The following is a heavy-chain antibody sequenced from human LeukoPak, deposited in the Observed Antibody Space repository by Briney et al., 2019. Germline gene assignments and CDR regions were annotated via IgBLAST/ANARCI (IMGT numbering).Heavy chain of an antibody. Sequence: PGGSLRLSCAASGFTVSSNSMNWVRQAPGKGLEWVSILYSDGNTYFADSVKGRFTISRDHSKNTLYLQMNSLRAEDTAVYYCASELPVTPGSFGYWGQGTLVTVSS. J-gene: IGHJ4*02. D-gene: IGHD3-10*01. V-gene: IGHV3-53*01. CDR1: GFTVSSNS. CDR3: ASELPVTPGSFGY. CDR2: LYSDGNT.